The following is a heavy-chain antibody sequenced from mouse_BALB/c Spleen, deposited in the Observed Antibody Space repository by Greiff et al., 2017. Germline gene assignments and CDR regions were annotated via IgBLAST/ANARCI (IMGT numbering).Heavy chain of an antibody. D-gene: IGHD2-1*01. V-gene: IGHV5-17*02. Sequence: EVKLLESGGGLVQPGGSRKLSCAASGFTFSSFGMHWVRQAPEKGLEWVAYISSGSSTIYYADTVTGRFTISRDNPKNTLFLQMTSLRSEDTAMCYCAKTVTVSYAMDYWGQGTSVTVSS. CDR2: ISSGSSTI. CDR1: GFTFSSFG. J-gene: IGHJ4*01. CDR3: AKTVTVSYAMDY.